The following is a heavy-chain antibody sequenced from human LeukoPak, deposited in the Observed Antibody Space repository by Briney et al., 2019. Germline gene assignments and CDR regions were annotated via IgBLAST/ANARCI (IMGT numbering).Heavy chain of an antibody. Sequence: PGGSLRLSCAASQFTFSHYGMHWVRQAPGGGLQWVAVIWSDASDKYYSDSVKGRFTISRDNSKNTLYLEMNNLRAEDTAVYYCAKDAERGFDYSNSLNYWGQGTLVTVSS. V-gene: IGHV3-33*06. CDR1: QFTFSHYG. D-gene: IGHD4-11*01. CDR2: IWSDASDK. CDR3: AKDAERGFDYSNSLNY. J-gene: IGHJ4*02.